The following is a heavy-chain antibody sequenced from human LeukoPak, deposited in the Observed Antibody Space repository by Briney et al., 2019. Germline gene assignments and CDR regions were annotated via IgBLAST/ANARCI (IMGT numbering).Heavy chain of an antibody. Sequence: ASVKVSCKASGYTFTSYGISWVRQAPGQGLEWMGIINPSGGSTSYAQKFQGRVTMTRDTSTSTAYMELSSLRSEDTAVYYCARDGTPYYYDSSGSDAFDIWGQGTMVTVSS. J-gene: IGHJ3*02. D-gene: IGHD3-22*01. CDR3: ARDGTPYYYDSSGSDAFDI. V-gene: IGHV1-46*01. CDR2: INPSGGST. CDR1: GYTFTSYG.